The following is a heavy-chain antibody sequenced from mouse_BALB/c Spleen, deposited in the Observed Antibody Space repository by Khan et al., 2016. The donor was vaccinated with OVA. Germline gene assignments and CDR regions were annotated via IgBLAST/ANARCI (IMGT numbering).Heavy chain of an antibody. J-gene: IGHJ2*01. V-gene: IGHV6-6*02. Sequence: EVKLEESGGGLVQPGGSMKLSCVASGFTFSNYWMNWVRQSPEKGLEWVAEIRLKSDDYVTHYAASVKGRFTISRDDSKSIVYLQMNNIRAEDTGIYYCWILLWGQGTTLTVS. CDR2: IRLKSDDYVT. CDR3: WILL. CDR1: GFTFSNYW.